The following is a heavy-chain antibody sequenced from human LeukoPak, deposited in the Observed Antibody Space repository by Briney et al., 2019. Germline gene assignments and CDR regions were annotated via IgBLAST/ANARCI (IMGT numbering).Heavy chain of an antibody. J-gene: IGHJ4*02. Sequence: PSQTLSLTXTVSGGSISTGSYYWNWFGQPAGKGLEWIGRIYTSGSTNYNPSLKSRVTISVDTSKNQFSLKLSSVTAADTAVYYCACGYSSSWYDYFDYWGQGTLVTVSS. V-gene: IGHV4-61*02. D-gene: IGHD6-13*01. CDR3: ACGYSSSWYDYFDY. CDR1: GGSISTGSYY. CDR2: IYTSGST.